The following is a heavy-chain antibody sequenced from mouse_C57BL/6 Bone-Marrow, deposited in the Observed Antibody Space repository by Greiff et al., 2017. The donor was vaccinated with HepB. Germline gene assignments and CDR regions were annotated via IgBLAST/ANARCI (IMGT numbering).Heavy chain of an antibody. D-gene: IGHD1-1*01. CDR1: GYTFTSYT. CDR3: ARGITTVGVAY. V-gene: IGHV1-4*01. CDR2: INPSSGYT. Sequence: VKLQESGAELARPGASVKMSCKASGYTFTSYTMHWVKQRPGQGLEWIGYINPSSGYTKYNQKFKDKATFTADKSSSTAYMQLSSLTSEDSAVYYCARGITTVGVAYWGQGTLVTVSA. J-gene: IGHJ3*01.